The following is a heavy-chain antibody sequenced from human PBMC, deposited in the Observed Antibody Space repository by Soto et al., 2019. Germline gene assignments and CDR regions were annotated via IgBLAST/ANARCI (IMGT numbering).Heavy chain of an antibody. V-gene: IGHV3-74*01. D-gene: IGHD2-2*01. CDR3: TRDRGVPAAMGNWFDP. J-gene: IGHJ5*02. CDR1: GFTFSSYS. Sequence: GGSLRLSCAASGFTFSSYSMNRVRQAPGKGLVWVSRINSEGSSTSYADSVKGRFTISRDNAKNTLYLQMNSLRAEDTAVYYCTRDRGVPAAMGNWFDPWGQGTLVTVSS. CDR2: INSEGSST.